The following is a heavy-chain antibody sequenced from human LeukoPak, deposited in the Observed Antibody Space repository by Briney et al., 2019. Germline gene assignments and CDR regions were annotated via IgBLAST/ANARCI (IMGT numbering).Heavy chain of an antibody. CDR3: ARVRSPRYFDY. CDR2: IKQDGSAK. J-gene: IGHJ4*02. CDR1: GFTFSSYW. Sequence: GGSLRLSCAASGFTFSSYWMSWVRQAPGKGLEWVANIKQDGSAKYYVDSVKGRFTISRDNAKNSLYLQMNSLRAEDTAVYYCARVRSPRYFDYWGQGTLVTVSS. V-gene: IGHV3-7*01.